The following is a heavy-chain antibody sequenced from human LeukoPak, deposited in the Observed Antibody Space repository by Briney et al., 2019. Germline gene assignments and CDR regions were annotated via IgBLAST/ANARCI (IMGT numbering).Heavy chain of an antibody. V-gene: IGHV3-33*01. CDR3: ARGNFRRDGYNFDY. J-gene: IGHJ4*02. CDR1: GFTFSSYG. CDR2: IWYDGSNK. D-gene: IGHD5-24*01. Sequence: GRSLRLSCAASGFTFSSYGMHWVRQAPGKGLEWVAVIWYDGSNKYYADSVKGRFTISRDNSKNTLYLQMNSLRAEDTAVFYCARGNFRRDGYNFDYWGQGTPVTVSS.